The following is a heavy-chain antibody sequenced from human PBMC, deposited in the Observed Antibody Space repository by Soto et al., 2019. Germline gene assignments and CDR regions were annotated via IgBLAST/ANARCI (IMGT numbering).Heavy chain of an antibody. V-gene: IGHV4-30-2*06. Sequence: SETLSLTCTVSGGSISSGGYSWTWIRQSPGKGLEWIGYTYQSGSAYYNPSLKSRVTISVDRSKNQFSLSLTSVTAADTAVYYCARDYYGMDVWGQGTTVTVSS. CDR3: ARDYYGMDV. CDR2: TYQSGSA. CDR1: GGSISSGGYS. J-gene: IGHJ6*02.